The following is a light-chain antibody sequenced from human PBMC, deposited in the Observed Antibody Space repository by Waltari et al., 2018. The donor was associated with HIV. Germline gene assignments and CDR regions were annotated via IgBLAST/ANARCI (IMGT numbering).Light chain of an antibody. CDR2: RSD. J-gene: IGLJ3*02. Sequence: QSVLTQPPSASGTPGQSVSISCSGSRSNIGSNYVYWYQHLPGTTPKVVIYRSDQRPSGVPDRFSGSNSGTSASLAISGLRSEDEAHYYCATWDDILSGWVFGGGTKLTVL. CDR1: RSNIGSNY. V-gene: IGLV1-47*01. CDR3: ATWDDILSGWV.